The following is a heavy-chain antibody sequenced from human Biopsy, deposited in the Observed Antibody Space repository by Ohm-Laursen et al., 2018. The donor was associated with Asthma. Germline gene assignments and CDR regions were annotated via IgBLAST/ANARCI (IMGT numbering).Heavy chain of an antibody. V-gene: IGHV1-24*01. D-gene: IGHD5-18*01. CDR3: ASDFPMGCVRYNFEF. J-gene: IGHJ4*02. Sequence: ASVKVSCKISGDTLTDLLMHWVRQAPGQGLEWMGGNDHAVGGTANARRFQGRVTMTEDTSTDTAYMELSSLSSDDTAVYYCASDFPMGCVRYNFEFWGQGTLVTVSS. CDR2: NDHAVGGT. CDR1: GDTLTDLL.